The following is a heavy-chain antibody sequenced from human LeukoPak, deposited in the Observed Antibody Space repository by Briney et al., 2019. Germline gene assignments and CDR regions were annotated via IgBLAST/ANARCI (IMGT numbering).Heavy chain of an antibody. CDR2: ISAYNGNT. CDR3: ARGKRAVASEDY. D-gene: IGHD6-19*01. J-gene: IGHJ4*02. V-gene: IGHV1-18*01. CDR1: GYTFTSYG. Sequence: ASVKVSCKASGYTFTSYGISWVRQAPGQGLEWMGWISAYNGNTNYAQKLQGRVTMTTDTSTNTAYMELRSLRSDATAVYYCARGKRAVASEDYWGQGTLVTVSS.